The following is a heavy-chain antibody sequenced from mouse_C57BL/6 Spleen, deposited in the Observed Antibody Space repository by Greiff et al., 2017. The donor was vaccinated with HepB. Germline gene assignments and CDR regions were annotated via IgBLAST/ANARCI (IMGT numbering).Heavy chain of an antibody. Sequence: EVQLQQSGGGLVKPGGSLKLSCAASGFTFSDYGMHWVRQAPEKGLEWVAYISSGSSTIYYADTVKGRFTISRDNAKNTLFLQMTSLRSEDTAMYYCAIIYYDYLYYFDYWGQGTTLTVSS. CDR3: AIIYYDYLYYFDY. D-gene: IGHD2-4*01. V-gene: IGHV5-17*01. CDR2: ISSGSSTI. CDR1: GFTFSDYG. J-gene: IGHJ2*01.